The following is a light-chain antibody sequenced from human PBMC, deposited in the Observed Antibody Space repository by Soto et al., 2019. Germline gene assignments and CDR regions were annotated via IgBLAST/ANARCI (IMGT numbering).Light chain of an antibody. CDR2: GVT. Sequence: QSALTQPASVSGSPGQSITISCTGTSSDVGAYNYVSWYQQYPGKAPKLMIYGVTNRPSGVSNRFSGSKTGNTASLTISGLQVEDEAEYFCGSFTTSRIWVFGGGTKVTVL. V-gene: IGLV2-14*01. CDR1: SSDVGAYNY. CDR3: GSFTTSRIWV. J-gene: IGLJ3*02.